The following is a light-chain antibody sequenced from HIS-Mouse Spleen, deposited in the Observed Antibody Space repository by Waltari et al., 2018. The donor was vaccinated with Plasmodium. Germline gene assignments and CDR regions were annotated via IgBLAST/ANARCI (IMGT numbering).Light chain of an antibody. V-gene: IGLV3-25*03. J-gene: IGLJ1*01. CDR2: KDS. CDR3: QSADSSGTYV. CDR1: ALPKQY. Sequence: SYELTQPPSVSVSPGQTARITCSGDALPKQYAYWYQQKPGQAPVLVIYKDSERPSGIPRRFSGSSTGTTVTLTISGVQAEDEADYYCQSADSSGTYVVGTGTKVTVL.